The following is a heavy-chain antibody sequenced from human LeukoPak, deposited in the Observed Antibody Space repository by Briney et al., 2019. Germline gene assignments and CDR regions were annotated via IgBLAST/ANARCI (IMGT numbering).Heavy chain of an antibody. CDR3: AKALGGSGSYRNWFDP. J-gene: IGHJ5*02. CDR2: ISGSGGTT. CDR1: RFTFSSYA. V-gene: IGHV3-23*01. Sequence: GGSLRLSCAASRFTFSSYAMSWVRQAPGKGLEWVSSISGSGGTTYYAESVRGRITISRDNSKNTLYLQMNSLRAEDTAIYYCAKALGGSGSYRNWFDPWGQGTLVTVSS. D-gene: IGHD1-26*01.